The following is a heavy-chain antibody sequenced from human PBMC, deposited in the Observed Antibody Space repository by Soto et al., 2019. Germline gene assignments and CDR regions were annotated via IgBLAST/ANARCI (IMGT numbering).Heavy chain of an antibody. V-gene: IGHV4-4*02. CDR3: ARDRSYDILTGYYVAFDI. D-gene: IGHD3-9*01. J-gene: IGHJ3*02. Sequence: QVQLQESGPGLVKPSGTLSLTCAVSGGSISSSNWWSWVRQPPGKGLEWIGEIYHSGSTNYNPSLKSRVTISVDKSKNQFSLKLRSVTAADTAVYYCARDRSYDILTGYYVAFDIWGQGTMVTVSS. CDR2: IYHSGST. CDR1: GGSISSSNW.